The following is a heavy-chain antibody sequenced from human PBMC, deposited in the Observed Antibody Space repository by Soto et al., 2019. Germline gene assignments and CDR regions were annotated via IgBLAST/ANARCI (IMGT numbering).Heavy chain of an antibody. J-gene: IGHJ6*02. Sequence: PSETLSLTCTVYVGSICSSSYYWGWIRQPPGKGLEWIGSIYYSGSTYYNPSLKSRVTISVDTSKNQFSLKLSSVTAADTAVYYCAADDFWSGYSLSYYYYGMEVWGQGNTVNVAS. V-gene: IGHV4-39*01. CDR2: IYYSGST. D-gene: IGHD3-3*01. CDR1: VGSICSSSYY. CDR3: AADDFWSGYSLSYYYYGMEV.